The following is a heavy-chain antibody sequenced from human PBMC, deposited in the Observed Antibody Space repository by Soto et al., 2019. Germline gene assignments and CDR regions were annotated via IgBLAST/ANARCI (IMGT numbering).Heavy chain of an antibody. CDR1: GGSISSGGYY. J-gene: IGHJ4*02. CDR3: ASGGFGDVPLLY. CDR2: IYYSGST. D-gene: IGHD3-10*01. Sequence: QVQLQESGPGLVKPSQTLSLTCTVSGGSISSGGYYWSLIRQHPGKGLEWIGYIYYSGSTYYNPSLKSRVTISVDTSKNQFSLKLSSVTAADTAVYYCASGGFGDVPLLYWGQGTLVTVSS. V-gene: IGHV4-31*03.